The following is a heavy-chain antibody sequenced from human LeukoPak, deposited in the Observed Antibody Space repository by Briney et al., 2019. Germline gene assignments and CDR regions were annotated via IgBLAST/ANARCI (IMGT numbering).Heavy chain of an antibody. Sequence: ETLSLTCTVSGGSISGYYWSWVRQAPGKGLEWVSAISGSGGSTYYADSVKGRFTISRDNSKNTLYLQMNSLRAEDTAVYYCAKSQVVTPGRGLGLDYWGQGTLVTVSS. V-gene: IGHV3-23*01. CDR1: GGSISGYY. D-gene: IGHD4-23*01. J-gene: IGHJ4*02. CDR3: AKSQVVTPGRGLGLDY. CDR2: ISGSGGST.